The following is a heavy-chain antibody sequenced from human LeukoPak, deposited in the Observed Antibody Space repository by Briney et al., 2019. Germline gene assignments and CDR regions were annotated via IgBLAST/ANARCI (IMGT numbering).Heavy chain of an antibody. CDR2: IYYSGST. V-gene: IGHV4-59*08. D-gene: IGHD6-19*01. Sequence: SETLSLTCTVSGGSISSYYWSWIRQPPGKGLEWIGYIYYSGSTNYNPSLKSRVTISVDTSKNQFSLKLSSVTAADTAVYYCARHDPRYSSGWYFGWFDPWGQRTLVTVSS. J-gene: IGHJ5*02. CDR1: GGSISSYY. CDR3: ARHDPRYSSGWYFGWFDP.